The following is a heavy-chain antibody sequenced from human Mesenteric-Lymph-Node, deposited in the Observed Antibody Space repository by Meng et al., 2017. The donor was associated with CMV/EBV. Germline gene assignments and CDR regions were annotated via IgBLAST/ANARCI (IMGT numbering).Heavy chain of an antibody. J-gene: IGHJ4*02. CDR3: AGDRYYDRTGYYGLGH. D-gene: IGHD3-22*01. Sequence: GESLKISCAASAFIFDSYGVSWVRQAPGKGLEWVSGITYNGENIGYADSVRGRFTISRDSAKRFVFLQMNSLRVEDTAVYYCAGDRYYDRTGYYGLGHWGQGTPVTVSS. V-gene: IGHV3-20*04. CDR2: ITYNGENI. CDR1: AFIFDSYG.